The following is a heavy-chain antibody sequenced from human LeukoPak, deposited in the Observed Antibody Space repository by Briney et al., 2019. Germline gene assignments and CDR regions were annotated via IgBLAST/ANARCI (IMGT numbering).Heavy chain of an antibody. Sequence: GESLKISRKGSGYSFTSYWISWVRQMPGKGLEWMGRIDPSDSYTNYSPSFQGHVTISADKSISTAYLQWSSLKASDTAMYYCARLFIAAAGNLHFDYWGQGTPVTVSS. CDR2: IDPSDSYT. CDR1: GYSFTSYW. V-gene: IGHV5-10-1*01. J-gene: IGHJ4*02. D-gene: IGHD6-13*01. CDR3: ARLFIAAAGNLHFDY.